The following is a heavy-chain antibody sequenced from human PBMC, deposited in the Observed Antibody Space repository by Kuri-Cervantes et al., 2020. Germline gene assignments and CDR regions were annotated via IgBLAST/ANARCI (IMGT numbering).Heavy chain of an antibody. CDR2: INDSGDRT. D-gene: IGHD3-10*01. CDR3: AREYYYGSGTTFDY. J-gene: IGHJ4*02. CDR1: GFTLSSYA. V-gene: IGHV3-23*01. Sequence: GGSLRLSCAASGFTLSSYAMIWVRQAPGKGLEWVSGINDSGDRTHYADSVKGRFTISRDNSKNTLYLQMNSLRAEDTAVYYCAREYYYGSGTTFDYWGQGTLVTVSS.